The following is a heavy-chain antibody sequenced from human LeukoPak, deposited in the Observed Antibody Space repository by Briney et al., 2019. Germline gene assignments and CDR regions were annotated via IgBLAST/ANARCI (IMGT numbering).Heavy chain of an antibody. V-gene: IGHV1-69*01. J-gene: IGHJ4*02. CDR1: GGTFSSCA. Sequence: ASVKVSCKASGGTFSSCAISWVRQAPGQGLEWMGGIIPIFGTANYAQKFQGRVTITADESTSTAYMELSSLRSEDTAVYYCARGRLTPRQLVLYYFDYWGQGTLVTVSS. D-gene: IGHD6-6*01. CDR2: IIPIFGTA. CDR3: ARGRLTPRQLVLYYFDY.